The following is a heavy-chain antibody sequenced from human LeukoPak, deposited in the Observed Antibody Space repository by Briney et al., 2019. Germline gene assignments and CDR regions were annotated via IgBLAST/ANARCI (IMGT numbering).Heavy chain of an antibody. CDR3: ARERLPDDY. Sequence: GGSLRLSCAASGFSFSTYSMNWVRQAPGKGLEWVSSISAASNYIYYADSVKGRFTISRDNAKNSLYLQMNSLRAEDTAVYDCARERLPDDYWGQGTLVTVSS. CDR2: ISAASNYI. J-gene: IGHJ4*02. D-gene: IGHD4-11*01. V-gene: IGHV3-21*01. CDR1: GFSFSTYS.